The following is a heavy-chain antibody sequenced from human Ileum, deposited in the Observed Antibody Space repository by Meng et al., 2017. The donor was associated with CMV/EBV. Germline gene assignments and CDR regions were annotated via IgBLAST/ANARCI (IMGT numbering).Heavy chain of an antibody. V-gene: IGHV4-34*01. J-gene: IGHJ4*02. CDR2: INNRGST. D-gene: IGHD3-3*01. CDR3: ARASPQRRFLSY. CDR1: NSAFSDYY. Sequence: QVQLQQWGAGQLMPSETLPPVCAVHNSAFSDYYWTWIRQSPGKGLEWIGEINNRGSTNYNPSLKSRVTISIDTSRNQFSLKLTSMTAADTAVYYCARASPQRRFLSYWGQGTLVTVSS.